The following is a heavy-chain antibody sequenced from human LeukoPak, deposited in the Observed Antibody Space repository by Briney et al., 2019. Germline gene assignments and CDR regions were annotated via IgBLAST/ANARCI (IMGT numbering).Heavy chain of an antibody. CDR2: IIPILGIA. V-gene: IGHV1-69*04. CDR1: GDTFSSYA. CDR3: ARHLGGGNPFENY. D-gene: IGHD4-23*01. Sequence: SVKVSCKASGDTFSSYAIRWVRPAPGQGLEWMGRIIPILGIANYAQKFQDRVTITADKSTTTAYMELSSLRSEDTAVYYCARHLGGGNPFENYWGQGTLVTVSS. J-gene: IGHJ4*02.